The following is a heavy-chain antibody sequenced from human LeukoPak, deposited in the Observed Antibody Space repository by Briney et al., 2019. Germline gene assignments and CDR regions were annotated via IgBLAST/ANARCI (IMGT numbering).Heavy chain of an antibody. Sequence: GGSLRLSCAAPGFTFSSYWMHWVRQAPGKGLVGVSRINDDGRSTSYADSVKGRFTISRDNAKNTLYLQMNSLRAEDTAVYYCARVRWGGLYYFDYWGQGTLVTVSS. CDR1: GFTFSSYW. D-gene: IGHD3-16*01. CDR2: INDDGRST. V-gene: IGHV3-74*01. CDR3: ARVRWGGLYYFDY. J-gene: IGHJ4*02.